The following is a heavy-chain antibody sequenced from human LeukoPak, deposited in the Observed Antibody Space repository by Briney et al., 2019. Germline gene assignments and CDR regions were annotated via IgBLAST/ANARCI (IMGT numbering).Heavy chain of an antibody. J-gene: IGHJ6*02. V-gene: IGHV1-46*01. D-gene: IGHD3-10*01. Sequence: ASVKVSCKASGYTFTSYYMHWVRQAPGQGLEWMGIINPSGGSTSYAQKFQGRVTITADKSTSTAYMELSSLRSEDTAVYYCARDGTMVRGVKTYYYYGMDVWGQGTTVTVSS. CDR2: INPSGGST. CDR1: GYTFTSYY. CDR3: ARDGTMVRGVKTYYYYGMDV.